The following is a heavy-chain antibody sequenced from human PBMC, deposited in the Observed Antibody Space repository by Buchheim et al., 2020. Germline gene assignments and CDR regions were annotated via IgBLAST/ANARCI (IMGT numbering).Heavy chain of an antibody. D-gene: IGHD1-14*01. CDR1: GFTFSNAW. J-gene: IGHJ6*02. V-gene: IGHV3-15*05. Sequence: EVQLVESGGGLVKPGGSLRLSCAASGFTFSNAWMSWVRQAPGKGLEWVGRIKSKTDGGTIEYAAPGKGRFTISRDDSKNMFYLQMNSLKTEDKAVYCCSTGAKGRDMDVWGQGTT. CDR2: IKSKTDGGTI. CDR3: STGAKGRDMDV.